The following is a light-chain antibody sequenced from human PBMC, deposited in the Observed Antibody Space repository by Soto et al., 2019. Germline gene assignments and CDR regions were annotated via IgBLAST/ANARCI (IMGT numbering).Light chain of an antibody. Sequence: EIVMTQSPATLSVSPGERATLSCRASQSVSSNLAWYQQKPGQAPRLLIYGASTRATGIPARFSGSGSGTEVTLTISSLQSEDFAVYYCQQYNNWHPMAFGQGTKVEIK. J-gene: IGKJ1*01. CDR3: QQYNNWHPMA. CDR1: QSVSSN. V-gene: IGKV3-15*01. CDR2: GAS.